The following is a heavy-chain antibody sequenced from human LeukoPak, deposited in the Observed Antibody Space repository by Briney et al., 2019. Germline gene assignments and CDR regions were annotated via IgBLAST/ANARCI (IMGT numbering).Heavy chain of an antibody. Sequence: GGSLRLSCAASGFTVSYNYMSWVRQAPGKGLEWVSVIYSGGSTYYADSVKGRFTISRDTSKNTLYLQMNILRAEDTAVYYCARCAGYCSSISPSYFDYWGQGTLVTVSS. CDR2: IYSGGST. CDR1: GFTVSYNY. J-gene: IGHJ4*02. CDR3: ARCAGYCSSISPSYFDY. V-gene: IGHV3-66*01. D-gene: IGHD2-2*01.